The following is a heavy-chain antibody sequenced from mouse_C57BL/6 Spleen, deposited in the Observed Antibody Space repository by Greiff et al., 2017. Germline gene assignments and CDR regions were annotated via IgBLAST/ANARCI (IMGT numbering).Heavy chain of an antibody. J-gene: IGHJ3*01. CDR3: ASCGSTFAY. D-gene: IGHD1-1*01. Sequence: DVQLQESGPGLVKPSQSLSLTCSVTGYSITSGYYWNWIRQFPGNKLEWMGYISYDGSNNYNPSLKNRISITRDTSKNQFFLKLNSVTTEDTATYYCASCGSTFAYWGQGTLVTVSA. CDR2: ISYDGSN. CDR1: GYSITSGYY. V-gene: IGHV3-6*01.